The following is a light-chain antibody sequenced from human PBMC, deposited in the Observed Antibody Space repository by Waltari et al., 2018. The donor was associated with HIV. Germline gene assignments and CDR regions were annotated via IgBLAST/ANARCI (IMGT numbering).Light chain of an antibody. CDR3: SSYTNTNIS. CDR1: SSDVGTYNY. J-gene: IGLJ2*01. V-gene: IGLV2-14*01. CDR2: EVS. Sequence: QSALTQPASVSGSPGQSITISCTGPSSDVGTYNYVSWYQQHPGKAPTLIIYEVSTRPSGISDRFSGSKSDNAASLTIAALQPEDEADYYCSSYTNTNISFGGGTKLTVL.